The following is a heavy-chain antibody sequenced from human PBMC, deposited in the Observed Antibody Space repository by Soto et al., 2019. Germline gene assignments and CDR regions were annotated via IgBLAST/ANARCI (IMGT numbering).Heavy chain of an antibody. Sequence: PSETLSLTCTVSGGSISSSSSYWGWIRQPPGKGLEWIGSMSYSGSTYHNPSLKSRVTLSVDTTQNQFSLKLSSVTAADTAVYYCARGRRHNYYGSGSYNYYYGMDVWGQGTTVTVSS. V-gene: IGHV4-39*01. CDR3: ARGRRHNYYGSGSYNYYYGMDV. CDR2: MSYSGST. D-gene: IGHD3-10*01. J-gene: IGHJ6*02. CDR1: GGSISSSSSY.